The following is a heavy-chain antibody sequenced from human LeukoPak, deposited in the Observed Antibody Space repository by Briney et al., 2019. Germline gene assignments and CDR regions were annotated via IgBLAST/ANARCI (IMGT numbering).Heavy chain of an antibody. CDR3: VREEPLTVQVPTAIRGYYYGLDV. J-gene: IGHJ6*02. Sequence: PSETLSLTCSVSGASITSGSFYWSWLRQSAGKGLEWIGRVYSSGRTNYNPSLESRVTMSVDTSKNQISLKLASVTAADTAVYYCVREEPLTVQVPTAIRGYYYGLDVWGQGTTVTV. V-gene: IGHV4-61*02. CDR2: VYSSGRT. CDR1: GASITSGSFY. D-gene: IGHD2-2*02.